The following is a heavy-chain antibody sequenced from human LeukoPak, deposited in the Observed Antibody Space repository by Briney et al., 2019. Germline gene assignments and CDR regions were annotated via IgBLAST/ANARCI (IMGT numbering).Heavy chain of an antibody. CDR3: ARVLRYCSGGNCYSGGLGYMDV. Sequence: GGSLRLSCAASAFTFSNYAMSWVRQAPGKGLEWVSSISGSGDSTYYADSVKGRFTISRDNSKNTLYLQMNSLRAEDTAVYYCARVLRYCSGGNCYSGGLGYMDVWGKGTTVTISS. CDR1: AFTFSNYA. V-gene: IGHV3-23*01. D-gene: IGHD2-15*01. J-gene: IGHJ6*03. CDR2: ISGSGDST.